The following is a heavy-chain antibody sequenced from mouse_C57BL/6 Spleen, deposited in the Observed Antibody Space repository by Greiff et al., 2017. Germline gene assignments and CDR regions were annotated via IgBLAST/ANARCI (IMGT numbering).Heavy chain of an antibody. Sequence: VQLQQPGAELVKPGASVKLSCKASGYTFTSYWMHWVKQRPGQGLEWIGMIHPNSGSTNYNEKFKSKATLTVDKSSSTAYMQLSSLTSEDSAVYYCARLTTVVPDFDYWGQGTTLTVSS. V-gene: IGHV1-64*01. CDR1: GYTFTSYW. CDR3: ARLTTVVPDFDY. J-gene: IGHJ2*01. D-gene: IGHD1-1*01. CDR2: IHPNSGST.